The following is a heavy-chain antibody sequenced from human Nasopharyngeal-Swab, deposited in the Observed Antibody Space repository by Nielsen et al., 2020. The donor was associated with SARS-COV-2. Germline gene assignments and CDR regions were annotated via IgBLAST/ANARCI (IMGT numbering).Heavy chain of an antibody. D-gene: IGHD1-26*01. V-gene: IGHV3-21*04. Sequence: GGSLRLSCAASGFTFSSYSMNWVRQAPGKGLEWVSSISSSSSYIYYADSVKGRFTISRDNAKNSLYLQMNSLRAEDTAIYFCARAVAGATDYWGQGTLVTVSS. CDR3: ARAVAGATDY. CDR1: GFTFSSYS. CDR2: ISSSSSYI. J-gene: IGHJ4*02.